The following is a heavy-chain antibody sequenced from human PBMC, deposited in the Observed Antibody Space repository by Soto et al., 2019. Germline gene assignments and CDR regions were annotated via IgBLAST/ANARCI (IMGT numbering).Heavy chain of an antibody. CDR2: ITSGGGRA. J-gene: IGHJ6*02. CDR3: ARARKYGMDV. CDR1: GYTFTSDH. Sequence: QAQLVQSGAEVKTPGASMRVSCVASGYTFTSDHMHWVRQAPGQGLEWMGFITSGGGRATYSQSFQGRITLTRDTSTSTGYMELSNLRSDDTAVYYCARARKYGMDVWGQGTTVAVSS. V-gene: IGHV1-46*01.